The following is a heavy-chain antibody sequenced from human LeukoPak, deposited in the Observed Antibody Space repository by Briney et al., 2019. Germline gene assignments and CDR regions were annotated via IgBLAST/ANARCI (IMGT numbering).Heavy chain of an antibody. D-gene: IGHD4-23*01. V-gene: IGHV3-7*01. CDR1: GFTFSNYW. CDR2: IKQDGSEK. J-gene: IGHJ4*02. Sequence: GGSLRLSCAVSGFTFSNYWMSWVRQAPGKGLEWVANIKQDGSEKYYVDSVKGRFTISRDNAKNSLYLQMNSLRAEDTAVYYCARDGYGGNSGLGYWGQGTLVTVSS. CDR3: ARDGYGGNSGLGY.